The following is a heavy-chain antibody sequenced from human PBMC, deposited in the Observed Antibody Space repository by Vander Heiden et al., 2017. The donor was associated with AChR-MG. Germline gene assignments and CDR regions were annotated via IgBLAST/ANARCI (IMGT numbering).Heavy chain of an antibody. D-gene: IGHD3-22*01. CDR1: IYTLTEFS. CDR2: FDPEDGET. Sequence: QVQLVQSGAEVKKPGASVKVSCKVSIYTLTEFSIHWVRQAPGKGLEWMGGFDPEDGETIYAQNFQGRVTMNEDTSTDTAYMELSSLRSEDTAVYYCATFEDDYEITGYKIFFDYWGQGTLVTVSS. V-gene: IGHV1-24*01. CDR3: ATFEDDYEITGYKIFFDY. J-gene: IGHJ4*02.